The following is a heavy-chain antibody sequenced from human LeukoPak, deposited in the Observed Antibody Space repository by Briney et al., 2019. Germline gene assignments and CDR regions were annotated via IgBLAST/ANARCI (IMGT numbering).Heavy chain of an antibody. CDR3: TSGQLVPASMAYYYYMDV. D-gene: IGHD6-6*01. V-gene: IGHV3-15*01. Sequence: SGGSLRLSCAASGFTFSNAWMSWVRQAPGKGLEWVGRIKSKTDGGTTDYAAPVKGRFTISRDDSKNTLYLQMNSLKTEDTAVYYCTSGQLVPASMAYYYYMDVWGKGTTVTVSS. CDR2: IKSKTDGGTT. J-gene: IGHJ6*03. CDR1: GFTFSNAW.